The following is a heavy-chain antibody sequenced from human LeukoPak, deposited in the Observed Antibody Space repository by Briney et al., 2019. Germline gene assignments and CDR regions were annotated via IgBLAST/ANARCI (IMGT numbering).Heavy chain of an antibody. Sequence: SQTLSLTRTVSGGSISSGSYYWSWIRQPAGKGLEWIGRIYTSGSTNYNPSLKSRVTISVDTSKNQFSLKLSSVTAADTAVYYCARWDDSAWGFGNWGPGTLVTVSS. V-gene: IGHV4-61*02. D-gene: IGHD6-19*01. CDR1: GGSISSGSYY. CDR2: IYTSGST. J-gene: IGHJ4*02. CDR3: ARWDDSAWGFGN.